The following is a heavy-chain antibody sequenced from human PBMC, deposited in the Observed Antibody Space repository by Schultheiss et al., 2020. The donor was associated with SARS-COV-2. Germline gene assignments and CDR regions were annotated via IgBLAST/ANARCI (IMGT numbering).Heavy chain of an antibody. CDR3: ARNAARLITRAQFDY. J-gene: IGHJ4*02. CDR1: GGSVSSGSYY. Sequence: SETLSLTCTVSGGSVSSGSYYWSWIRQPPGKGLEWIGYIYYSGSTYYNPSLKSRVTISVDTSKNQFSLKLSSVTAADTAVYYCARNAARLITRAQFDYWGQGTLVTVSS. D-gene: IGHD6-6*01. CDR2: IYYSGST. V-gene: IGHV4-61*01.